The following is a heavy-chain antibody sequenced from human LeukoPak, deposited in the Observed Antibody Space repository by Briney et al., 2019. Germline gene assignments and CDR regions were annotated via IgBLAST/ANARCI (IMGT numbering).Heavy chain of an antibody. CDR1: GFTFSSYW. Sequence: GGSLRLSCAASGFTFSSYWMTWVRQAPGKGLEWVANIKQDGSEKYYVDSVKGRFTISRDNAKNSLYLQMNSLRAEDTAVYYCARGGLSFGVSLAFAFDIWGQGTMVTVSS. CDR3: ARGGLSFGVSLAFAFDI. D-gene: IGHD3-16*01. CDR2: IKQDGSEK. J-gene: IGHJ3*02. V-gene: IGHV3-7*01.